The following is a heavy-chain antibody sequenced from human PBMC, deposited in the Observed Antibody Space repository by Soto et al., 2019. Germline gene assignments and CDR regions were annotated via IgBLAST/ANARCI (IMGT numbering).Heavy chain of an antibody. J-gene: IGHJ4*02. Sequence: ASVKVSCKASGYTFTGYYMHWVRQAPGQGLEWMGWINPNSGGTNYAQKFQGWVTMTRDTSISTAYMELSRLRSDDTAVYYCARDATPHNYYDSSGYYGYWGQGTLVTVSS. CDR3: ARDATPHNYYDSSGYYGY. V-gene: IGHV1-2*04. D-gene: IGHD3-22*01. CDR2: INPNSGGT. CDR1: GYTFTGYY.